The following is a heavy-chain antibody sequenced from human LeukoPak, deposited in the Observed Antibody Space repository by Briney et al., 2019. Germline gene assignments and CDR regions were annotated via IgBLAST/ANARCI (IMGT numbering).Heavy chain of an antibody. CDR3: AQWGDFDVLTGYYVPDF. D-gene: IGHD3-9*01. J-gene: IGHJ4*02. CDR1: GFTFSNYA. Sequence: PGASLRLSCAASGFTFSNYAMSWVRQAPGKGLEWVSAITGSDGNTYYADPVKGRFTISRDNSKNMLYLQMNSLRAEDTAVYYCAQWGDFDVLTGYYVPDFWGQGTLVTVSS. V-gene: IGHV3-23*01. CDR2: ITGSDGNT.